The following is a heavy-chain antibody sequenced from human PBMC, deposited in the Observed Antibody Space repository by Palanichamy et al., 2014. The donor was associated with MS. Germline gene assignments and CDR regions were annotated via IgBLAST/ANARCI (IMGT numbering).Heavy chain of an antibody. CDR3: ARLVDTDMVNSDTHDTFDI. V-gene: IGHV4-39*01. Sequence: QLQLQESGPGLVEPSETLSLTCTVSGGSISTSLYYWGWIRQPPGTGLEWIGSIYYGGSTYYNPSLKRRVTVSVDTSKDQFSLKLSSVTAADTAVYYCARLVDTDMVNSDTHDTFDIWGQGTMVTVSS. D-gene: IGHD5-18*01. CDR1: GGSISTSLYY. CDR2: IYYGGST. J-gene: IGHJ3*02.